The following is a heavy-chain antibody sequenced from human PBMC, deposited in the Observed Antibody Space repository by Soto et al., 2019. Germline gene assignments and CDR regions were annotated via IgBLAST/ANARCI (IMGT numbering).Heavy chain of an antibody. Sequence: QVQLVESGGGVVQPGRSLRLSCAASGFTFSSYGMHWVRQAPGKGLEWVAVISYDGSNKYYADSVKGRFTISRDNSKNTLYLQMNSLRAEDTAVYYCAKGFSGSYYGYYYGMYVWGQGTTVTVSS. CDR3: AKGFSGSYYGYYYGMYV. CDR2: ISYDGSNK. CDR1: GFTFSSYG. V-gene: IGHV3-30*18. J-gene: IGHJ6*02. D-gene: IGHD1-26*01.